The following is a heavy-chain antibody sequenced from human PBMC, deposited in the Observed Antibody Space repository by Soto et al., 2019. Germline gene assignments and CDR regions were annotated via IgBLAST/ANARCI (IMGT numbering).Heavy chain of an antibody. J-gene: IGHJ4*02. D-gene: IGHD1-7*01. V-gene: IGHV3-23*01. CDR3: AKDRNYPRGQFHY. Sequence: LRLSWAASGFTFSTYALSWVRQAPGKGLEWVSAISANGQGIYYADSVRGRFTISRDNSKNTIFLHMDSLRAEDTAVYYCAKDRNYPRGQFHYWGQGTLVTVSS. CDR2: ISANGQGI. CDR1: GFTFSTYA.